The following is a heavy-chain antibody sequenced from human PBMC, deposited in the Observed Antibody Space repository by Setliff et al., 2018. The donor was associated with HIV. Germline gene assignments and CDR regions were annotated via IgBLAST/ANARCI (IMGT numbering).Heavy chain of an antibody. V-gene: IGHV1-2*02. Sequence: ASVKVSCKTSGYTFTAYYMHWVRQAPGQGLEWIGWINPNSGATNYAQMFQGRVTMTRDTSMSTAYMELRRLRSDDTAMYYCAREGSAWSDPWGQGTLVTVSS. CDR2: INPNSGAT. CDR1: GYTFTAYY. D-gene: IGHD6-19*01. J-gene: IGHJ5*02. CDR3: AREGSAWSDP.